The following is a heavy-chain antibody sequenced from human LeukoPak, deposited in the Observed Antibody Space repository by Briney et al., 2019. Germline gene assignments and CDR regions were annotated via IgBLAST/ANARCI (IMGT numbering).Heavy chain of an antibody. V-gene: IGHV3-20*01. CDR2: INWNGGST. J-gene: IGHJ4*02. Sequence: GGSLRLSCAASGFTFDDYGMSWVRQAPGKGLEWVSGINWNGGSTGYADSVKGRFTISRDNAKNSLYLQMNSLRAEDTALYHCAKDRECSGGACYRYFDYWGQGTLVTISS. D-gene: IGHD2-15*01. CDR3: AKDRECSGGACYRYFDY. CDR1: GFTFDDYG.